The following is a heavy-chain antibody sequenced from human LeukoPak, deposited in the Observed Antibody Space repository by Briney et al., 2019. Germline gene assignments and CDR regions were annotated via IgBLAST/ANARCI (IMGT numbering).Heavy chain of an antibody. CDR3: ARGRGHYDFWTGYHLYFDY. V-gene: IGHV4-59*01. CDR1: GGSISSYY. CDR2: IYYSGST. Sequence: SETLSLTCTVSGGSISSYYWSWIRQPPGKGLEWIGYIYYSGSTNYNPSLKSRVTISVDTSKKQISLKLTSVTAADSAVYYCARGRGHYDFWTGYHLYFDYWGQGTLVTVSS. J-gene: IGHJ4*02. D-gene: IGHD3-3*01.